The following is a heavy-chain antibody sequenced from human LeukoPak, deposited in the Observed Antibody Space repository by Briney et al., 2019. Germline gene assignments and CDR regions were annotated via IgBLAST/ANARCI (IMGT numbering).Heavy chain of an antibody. J-gene: IGHJ4*02. V-gene: IGHV3-11*06. Sequence: GGSLRLSCAASGFTFSDYYMSWIRQAPGKGLEWVSSISSSSSYIYYADSVKGRFTISRDNAKNSLYLQMNSLRAEDTAVYYCAREADYVFDYWGQGTLVTVSS. D-gene: IGHD4-17*01. CDR1: GFTFSDYY. CDR3: AREADYVFDY. CDR2: ISSSSSYI.